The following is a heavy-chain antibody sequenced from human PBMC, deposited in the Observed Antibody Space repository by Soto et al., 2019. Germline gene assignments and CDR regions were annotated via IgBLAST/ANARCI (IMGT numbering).Heavy chain of an antibody. CDR2: IIPIFGTA. D-gene: IGHD3-9*01. CDR1: GGTFSSYA. J-gene: IGHJ4*02. V-gene: IGHV1-69*13. CDR3: ARGGDYDILTGYYLGPYYFDY. Sequence: SVKVSCKASGGTFSSYAISWVRQAPGQGLEWMGGIIPIFGTANYAQKFQGRVTITADESTSTAYMELSSLRSEDTAVYYCARGGDYDILTGYYLGPYYFDYWGQGTLVTVSS.